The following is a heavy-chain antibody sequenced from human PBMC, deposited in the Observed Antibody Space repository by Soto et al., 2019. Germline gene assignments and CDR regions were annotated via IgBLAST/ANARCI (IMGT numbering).Heavy chain of an antibody. CDR3: AADPQVGATGYGMDV. CDR2: IVAGSGNT. J-gene: IGHJ6*02. V-gene: IGHV1-58*01. D-gene: IGHD1-26*01. CDR1: GFTFTSSA. Sequence: ASVKVSCKASGFTFTSSAVQWVRQARGQRLEWIGWIVAGSGNTNYAQKFQERVTITRDMSTSTAYMELSSLRSEDTAVYYCAADPQVGATGYGMDVWGQGTTVTVSS.